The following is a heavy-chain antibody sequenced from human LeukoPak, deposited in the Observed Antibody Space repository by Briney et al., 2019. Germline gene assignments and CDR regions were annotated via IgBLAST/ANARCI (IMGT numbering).Heavy chain of an antibody. V-gene: IGHV3-21*01. Sequence: PGAPLRLSCAASGFTFGSYSMYWVRHAPGKGLEWGSSISSSSSYIYYADSVKGRFTISRDNAKNSLYLQMNSLRAEDTAVYYCARDPIATSAFDIWGQGTMVTVSS. J-gene: IGHJ3*02. CDR1: GFTFGSYS. D-gene: IGHD1-26*01. CDR2: ISSSSSYI. CDR3: ARDPIATSAFDI.